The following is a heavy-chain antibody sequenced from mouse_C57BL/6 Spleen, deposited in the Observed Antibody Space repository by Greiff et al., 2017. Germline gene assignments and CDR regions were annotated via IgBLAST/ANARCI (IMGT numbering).Heavy chain of an antibody. CDR3: ARPNWDGDYYDY. V-gene: IGHV1-26*01. D-gene: IGHD4-1*01. CDR2: INPNNGGT. Sequence: EVQLQQSGPELVQPGASVKISCKSSGYTFTDSYMNWVKQSHGKSLEWIGDINPNNGGTSYNQKFKGKATLTVDKSSSTAYMELRSLTSEDSAVYYCARPNWDGDYYDYWGQGTTLTVSS. CDR1: GYTFTDSY. J-gene: IGHJ2*01.